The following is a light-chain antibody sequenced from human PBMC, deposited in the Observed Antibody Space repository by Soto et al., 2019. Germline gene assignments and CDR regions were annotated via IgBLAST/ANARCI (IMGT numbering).Light chain of an antibody. CDR2: GAS. V-gene: IGKV3-20*01. Sequence: EIGVTQSPCTLPLSPGERATLSCRASQSVSSNLAWYQQRPGQAPRLLIYGASTRATGIPARFSGRGSGTDYTLTIDRLEPEDFAVYYCQQYGNSPQTFGQGTKVDI. CDR3: QQYGNSPQT. CDR1: QSVSSN. J-gene: IGKJ1*01.